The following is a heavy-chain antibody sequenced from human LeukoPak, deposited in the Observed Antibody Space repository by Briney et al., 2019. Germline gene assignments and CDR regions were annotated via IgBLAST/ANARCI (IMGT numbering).Heavy chain of an antibody. CDR3: ARDRFDFGQYEFDY. Sequence: SETLSLTCDVSGYSINGDFPWGWVRQSPGKGLEWIATIHHDGSTYYNPSLKSRVSIPMDTSKNQFSLRVTSVTAADTATYYCARDRFDFGQYEFDYWGQGALVTVSS. V-gene: IGHV4-38-2*01. CDR2: IHHDGST. J-gene: IGHJ4*02. D-gene: IGHD3-9*01. CDR1: GYSINGDFP.